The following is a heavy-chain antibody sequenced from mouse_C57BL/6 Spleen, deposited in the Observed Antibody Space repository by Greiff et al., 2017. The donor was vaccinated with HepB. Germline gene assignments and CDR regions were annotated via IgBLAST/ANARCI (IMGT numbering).Heavy chain of an antibody. CDR3: ARNRPDWYFDV. CDR2: IWSGGST. Sequence: VKLVESGPGLVQPSQSLSITCTVSGFSLTSYGVHWVRQSPGKGLEWLGVIWSGGSTDYNAAFISRLSISKDNSKSQVSFKMNSLQADDTAIYYCARNRPDWYFDVWGTGTTVTVSS. CDR1: GFSLTSYG. V-gene: IGHV2-2*01. J-gene: IGHJ1*03.